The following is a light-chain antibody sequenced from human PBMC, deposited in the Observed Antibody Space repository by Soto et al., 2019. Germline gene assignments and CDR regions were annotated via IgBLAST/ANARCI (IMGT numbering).Light chain of an antibody. J-gene: IGLJ1*01. CDR2: EVS. Sequence: QSALTQPASVSGSPGQSITISCTGTSSDVGSYNLVSWYQQHPGKAPKLMIYEVSKRPSGVSNRFSGSKSCNTASLTISGLQAEDEADYYCCSYAGSSTVFGTGTKLTVL. CDR3: CSYAGSSTV. V-gene: IGLV2-23*02. CDR1: SSDVGSYNL.